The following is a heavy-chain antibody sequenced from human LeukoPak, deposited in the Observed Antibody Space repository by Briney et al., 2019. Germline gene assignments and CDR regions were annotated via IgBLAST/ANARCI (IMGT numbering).Heavy chain of an antibody. CDR2: TRNKPKRYTT. V-gene: IGHV3-72*01. J-gene: IGHJ6*02. Sequence: GGSLRLSCAASGFTFSDHYMDWVRQAPGKGLEWVGRTRNKPKRYTTEYAASVKRRFTISRDDSKNSLYLQMNSLKNEDTAVYYCVRAARESPDNYYYGLDAWGQGTTVTVSS. CDR1: GFTFSDHY. CDR3: VRAARESPDNYYYGLDA.